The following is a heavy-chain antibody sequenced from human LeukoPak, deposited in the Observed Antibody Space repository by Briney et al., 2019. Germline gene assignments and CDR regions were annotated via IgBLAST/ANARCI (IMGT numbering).Heavy chain of an antibody. J-gene: IGHJ4*02. CDR2: ISNGGGSII. D-gene: IGHD2-8*01. Sequence: GGSLRLSCAASGFSFSDYYMSWIRQAPGKGLEWVSHISNGGGSIIHYTDSVKGRFTISRDNAKNSLYLQMNSLRAEDTAVYYCARDGDCISGVCWTDFDYWGQGILVTVSS. CDR1: GFSFSDYY. V-gene: IGHV3-11*04. CDR3: ARDGDCISGVCWTDFDY.